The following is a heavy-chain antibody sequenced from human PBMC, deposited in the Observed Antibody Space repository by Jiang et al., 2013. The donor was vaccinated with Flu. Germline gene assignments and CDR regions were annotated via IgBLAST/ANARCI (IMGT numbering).Heavy chain of an antibody. CDR1: YA. Sequence: YAMSWFRQAPGKGLEWVGFIRSKAYGGTTEYAASVKGRFTISRDDSKSIAYLQMNSLKTEDTAVYYCTRDLDCSGGSCYSDYWGQGTLVTVSS. CDR2: IRSKAYGGTT. V-gene: IGHV3-49*03. CDR3: TRDLDCSGGSCYSDY. J-gene: IGHJ4*02. D-gene: IGHD2-15*01.